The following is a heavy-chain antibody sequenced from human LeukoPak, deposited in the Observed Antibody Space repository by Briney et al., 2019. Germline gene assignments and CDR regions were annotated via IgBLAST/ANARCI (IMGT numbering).Heavy chain of an antibody. V-gene: IGHV6-1*01. J-gene: IGHJ6*02. CDR3: TRDQDGMGV. CDR1: GDIVSSATAA. Sequence: SQTLSLTCSISGDIVSSATAAWSWIRQYASRGLGWLGRTYYRSKWYNDYGASVKRRIIINPDTSKNQFSLQLNSVTPDDTAVYYCTRDQDGMGVWGQGTSVTVSS. CDR2: TYYRSKWYN.